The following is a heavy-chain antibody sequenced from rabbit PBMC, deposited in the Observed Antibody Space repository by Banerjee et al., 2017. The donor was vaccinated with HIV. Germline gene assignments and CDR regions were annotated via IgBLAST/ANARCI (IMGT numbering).Heavy chain of an antibody. CDR1: GFALSSYYY. D-gene: IGHD4-1*01. J-gene: IGHJ3*01. Sequence: QSLEESGGDLVKPGASLTLTCTASGFALSSYYYICWVRQAPGKGLEWIACIYGGSSGSTYYANWAKGRFTISKTPSTTVTLHMTSLTAADTATYFCARDLAGVIGWNFGLWGQGTLVTVS. CDR2: IYGGSSGST. V-gene: IGHV1S40*01. CDR3: ARDLAGVIGWNFGL.